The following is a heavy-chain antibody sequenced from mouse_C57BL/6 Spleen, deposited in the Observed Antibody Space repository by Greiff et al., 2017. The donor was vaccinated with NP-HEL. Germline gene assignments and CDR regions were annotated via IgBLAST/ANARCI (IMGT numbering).Heavy chain of an antibody. Sequence: QVQLQQPGTELVKPGASVKLSCKASGYTFTSYWMHWVKQRPGQGLEWIGNINPSNGGTNYNEKFKSKATLTVDKSSSTAYMQRSSLTSEDSAVYYCAREVGGLRPLYYFDYWGQGTTLTVSS. V-gene: IGHV1-53*01. D-gene: IGHD2-4*01. CDR2: INPSNGGT. J-gene: IGHJ2*01. CDR1: GYTFTSYW. CDR3: AREVGGLRPLYYFDY.